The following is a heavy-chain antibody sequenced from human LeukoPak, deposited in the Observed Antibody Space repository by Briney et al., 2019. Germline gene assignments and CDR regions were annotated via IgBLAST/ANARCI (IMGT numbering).Heavy chain of an antibody. D-gene: IGHD3-3*01. Sequence: ASVKVSCKASGYTFTGYYMHWVRQAPGQGLEWMGWINPNSGGTNYAQKFQGRVTMTRDTSTSTVYMELSSLRSEDTAVYYCARDGTDFWSGSLDVWGQGTTVTVSS. CDR1: GYTFTGYY. V-gene: IGHV1-2*02. J-gene: IGHJ6*02. CDR2: INPNSGGT. CDR3: ARDGTDFWSGSLDV.